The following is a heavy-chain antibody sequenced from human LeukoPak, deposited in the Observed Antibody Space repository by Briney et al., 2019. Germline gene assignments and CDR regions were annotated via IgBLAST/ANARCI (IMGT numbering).Heavy chain of an antibody. Sequence: GGSLRLSCAASGFTFSNFGMHWVRQAPGKGVEGVAVIWYDGSNKYYADSVKGRFTISRDNSKNTLYLQMNSLRAEDTAVYYCARGYVGATTLDYFDYWGQGTLVTVSS. V-gene: IGHV3-33*01. D-gene: IGHD1-26*01. CDR3: ARGYVGATTLDYFDY. J-gene: IGHJ4*02. CDR1: GFTFSNFG. CDR2: IWYDGSNK.